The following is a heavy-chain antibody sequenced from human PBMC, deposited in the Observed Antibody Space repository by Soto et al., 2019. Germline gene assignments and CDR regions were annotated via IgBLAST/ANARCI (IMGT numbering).Heavy chain of an antibody. D-gene: IGHD1-26*01. J-gene: IGHJ4*02. Sequence: QVQLVESGGGVVQPGRSLRLSCAASGFTFTNYPMHWVRQAPGNGLEWVAVVSHDGINTYYADSVKGRFTISRDNSKNTLYLQLHSLRTEDTAVFYCAREKTVGGIRLDNWGQGTLVTVSS. CDR3: AREKTVGGIRLDN. CDR1: GFTFTNYP. CDR2: VSHDGINT. V-gene: IGHV3-30-3*01.